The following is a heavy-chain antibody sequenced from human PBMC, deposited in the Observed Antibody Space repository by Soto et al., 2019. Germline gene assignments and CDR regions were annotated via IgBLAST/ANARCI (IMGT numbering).Heavy chain of an antibody. CDR3: ARAESSSWHNFDY. CDR2: INHSGST. D-gene: IGHD6-13*01. J-gene: IGHJ4*02. CDR1: GGSFSGYY. Sequence: SETLSLTCTVYGGSFSGYYWSWIRQPPGKGLEWIGEINHSGSTNYNPSLKSRVTISVDTSKNHFSLKLSSVTAADTAVYYCARAESSSWHNFDYWGQGTLVTVSS. V-gene: IGHV4-34*01.